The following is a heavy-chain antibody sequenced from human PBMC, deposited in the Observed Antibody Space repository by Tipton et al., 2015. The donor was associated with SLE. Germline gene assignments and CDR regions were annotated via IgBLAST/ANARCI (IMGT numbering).Heavy chain of an antibody. D-gene: IGHD3-3*01. CDR1: GDSISSSGYY. J-gene: IGHJ6*03. Sequence: TLSLTCTVSGDSISSSGYYWGWIRQAPGKGLEWIGSVDHSENTYYDPSLKNRVTISLDTSNKGFSLELTSMPAADTAVYYCARGVMGFWSYYYMDVWGKGTTVTVSS. CDR3: ARGVMGFWSYYYMDV. CDR2: VDHSENT. V-gene: IGHV4-39*02.